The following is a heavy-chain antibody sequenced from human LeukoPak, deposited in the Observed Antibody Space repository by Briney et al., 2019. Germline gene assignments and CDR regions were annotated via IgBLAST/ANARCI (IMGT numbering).Heavy chain of an antibody. CDR1: GYTFTNCY. Sequence: ASVNVSCKASGYTFTNCYMHRVRQAPGQGLELMGIINPSSGSTSYAQKCQGGGPMNRDTSTSTVYMELSSLRSEDTAVYYCVSSLAAAGYYFDYWGQGTLVTVSS. CDR3: VSSLAAAGYYFDY. V-gene: IGHV1-46*01. J-gene: IGHJ4*02. CDR2: INPSSGST. D-gene: IGHD6-13*01.